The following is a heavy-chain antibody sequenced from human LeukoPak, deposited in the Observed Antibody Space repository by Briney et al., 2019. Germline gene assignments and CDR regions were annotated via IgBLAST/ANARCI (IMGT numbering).Heavy chain of an antibody. CDR2: ISYDGSNK. Sequence: GGSLRLSCAASGFTFSSYGMHWVRQAPGKGLELVAVISYDGSNKYYAASVKGRFTISRDNSKNTLYLQMNSLRAEDTAVYYCAKDRCAWELLQYYFDYWGQGTLVTVSS. V-gene: IGHV3-30*18. CDR1: GFTFSSYG. J-gene: IGHJ4*02. CDR3: AKDRCAWELLQYYFDY. D-gene: IGHD1-26*01.